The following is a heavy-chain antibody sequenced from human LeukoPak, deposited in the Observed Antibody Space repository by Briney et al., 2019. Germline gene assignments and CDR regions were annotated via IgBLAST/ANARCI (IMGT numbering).Heavy chain of an antibody. CDR1: GYTFTSYD. J-gene: IGHJ4*02. D-gene: IGHD3-10*01. Sequence: ASVKVSCKASGYTFTSYDINWVRQATGQGLEWMGWMNPNSGNTGYAQKFQGRVTMTRNTSISTAYMELSSLRSEDTAVYYCARVRAAVRGVINRRPFDYWGQGTLVTVSS. V-gene: IGHV1-8*01. CDR2: MNPNSGNT. CDR3: ARVRAAVRGVINRRPFDY.